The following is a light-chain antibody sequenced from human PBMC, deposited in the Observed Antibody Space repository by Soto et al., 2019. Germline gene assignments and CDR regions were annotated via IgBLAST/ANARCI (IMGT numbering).Light chain of an antibody. CDR3: HKRQSWPRT. Sequence: EIVLTQSPATLSSFPGGRVTLSCRASQYINTRLSWYQHRPGQSPRLLIYQTYIRAAGITARFSASGSGTDFTLTISDVQPEDFALYYCHKRQSWPRTFGQGTKVDIK. V-gene: IGKV3-11*01. CDR2: QTY. CDR1: QYINTR. J-gene: IGKJ1*01.